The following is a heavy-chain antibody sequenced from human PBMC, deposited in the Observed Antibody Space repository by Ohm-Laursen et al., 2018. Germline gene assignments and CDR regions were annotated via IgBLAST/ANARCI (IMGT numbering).Heavy chain of an antibody. CDR3: AKDQHGDSSSWYVDS. Sequence: RSLRLSCTASGFTVSSNYMNWVRQAPGKGLEWVSGITWNSGTIGYADSVKGRFTISRDNAKNSLFLQMNSLRAEDTALYYCAKDQHGDSSSWYVDSWGQGTLVTVSS. CDR2: ITWNSGTI. CDR1: GFTVSSNY. J-gene: IGHJ4*02. D-gene: IGHD6-13*01. V-gene: IGHV3-9*01.